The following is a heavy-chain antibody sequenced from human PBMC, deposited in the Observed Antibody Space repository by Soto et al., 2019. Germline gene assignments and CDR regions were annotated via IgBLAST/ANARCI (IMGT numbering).Heavy chain of an antibody. Sequence: GGSLRLSCAASGFTFSSYEMNWVRQAPGKGLEWVSYISSSGSTIYYADSVKGRFTISRDNAKNSLYLQMNGLRAEDTAVYYCARTSPSGWYSAWDYWGQGTLVTVS. CDR2: ISSSGSTI. CDR1: GFTFSSYE. D-gene: IGHD6-19*01. J-gene: IGHJ4*02. V-gene: IGHV3-48*03. CDR3: ARTSPSGWYSAWDY.